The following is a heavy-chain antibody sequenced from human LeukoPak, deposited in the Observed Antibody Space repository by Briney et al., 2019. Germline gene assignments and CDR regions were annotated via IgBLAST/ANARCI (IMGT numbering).Heavy chain of an antibody. CDR2: ISAYTGIA. CDR3: ARYRLTDSPINWFDP. V-gene: IGHV1-18*01. Sequence: ASVKVSCKASGYTFSSFGITWVRQAPGQGLEWMGWISAYTGIANYAQKLQGRVTMTTDTSTNTAYMELGSLRSDDTAVYYCARYRLTDSPINWFDPWGQGTLVTVYS. J-gene: IGHJ5*02. D-gene: IGHD1-14*01. CDR1: GYTFSSFG.